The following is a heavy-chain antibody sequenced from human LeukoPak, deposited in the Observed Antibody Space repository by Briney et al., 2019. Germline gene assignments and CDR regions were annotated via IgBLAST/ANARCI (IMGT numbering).Heavy chain of an antibody. CDR1: GFTFTNYW. V-gene: IGHV3-7*02. Sequence: GGSLRLSCAASGFTFTNYWMAWVRQAPGEGLEWVAHIKQDGSKVEYVDSVKGRFTISRDNAKNSVYLQMNSLTAEDTAVYYCARWRWHQSEFAYWGQGTLVTVSS. CDR2: IKQDGSKV. D-gene: IGHD5-24*01. CDR3: ARWRWHQSEFAY. J-gene: IGHJ4*02.